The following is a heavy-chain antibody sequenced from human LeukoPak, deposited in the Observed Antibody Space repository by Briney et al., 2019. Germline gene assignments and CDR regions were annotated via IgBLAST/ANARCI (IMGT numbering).Heavy chain of an antibody. CDR3: ARDQEWELPNSAFDY. CDR1: GGTFSSYA. J-gene: IGHJ4*02. D-gene: IGHD1-26*01. CDR2: IIPILGIA. V-gene: IGHV1-69*10. Sequence: SVKVSCKASGGTFSSYAISWVRQAPGQGLEWMGGIIPILGIANYAQKFQGRVTITADKSTSTAYMELSSLRSEDTAVYYCARDQEWELPNSAFDYWGQGTLVTVSS.